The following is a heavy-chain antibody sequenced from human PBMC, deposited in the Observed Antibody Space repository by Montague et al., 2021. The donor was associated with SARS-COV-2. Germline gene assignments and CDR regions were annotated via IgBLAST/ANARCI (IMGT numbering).Heavy chain of an antibody. J-gene: IGHJ5*02. Sequence: SETLSLTCTVSGGSISSYYWSWIRQPPGKGLEWIGYIYYSGSTNYNPSLKSRVTISVDTSKNQFSLKLSSVTAADTAVYYCASLTLGYCSSTSCYSDWLDPWGQGTLVTVSS. D-gene: IGHD2-2*02. V-gene: IGHV4-59*08. CDR2: IYYSGST. CDR1: GGSISSYY. CDR3: ASLTLGYCSSTSCYSDWLDP.